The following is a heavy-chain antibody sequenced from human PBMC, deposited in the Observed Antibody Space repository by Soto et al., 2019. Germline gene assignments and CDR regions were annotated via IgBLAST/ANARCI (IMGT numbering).Heavy chain of an antibody. J-gene: IGHJ5*02. CDR3: ARDSDSRGHNWFDP. D-gene: IGHD6-13*01. CDR2: INPSGGST. Sequence: XAVKVDFKAAGYPLTSYYMHWGRQAPGQGLEWMGIINPSGGSTSYAQKFQGRVTMTRDTSTSTVYMELSSLRSEDTAVYYCARDSDSRGHNWFDPWGQRTLVTVSS. CDR1: GYPLTSYY. V-gene: IGHV1-46*01.